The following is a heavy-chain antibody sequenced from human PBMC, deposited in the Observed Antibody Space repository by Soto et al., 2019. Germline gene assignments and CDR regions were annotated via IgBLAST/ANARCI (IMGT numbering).Heavy chain of an antibody. Sequence: GPTLVNPTQTLTLTCTFSGFSLSTSGMFVIWIRQPPGKALEWLALIDWDDDKYYSTSLKTRLTISKDTSKNQVVLTMTNMDPVDTVTFYCARIQAYCSSTSCSPYGMDVWGQG. J-gene: IGHJ6*02. V-gene: IGHV2-70*01. D-gene: IGHD2-2*01. CDR2: IDWDDDK. CDR1: GFSLSTSGMF. CDR3: ARIQAYCSSTSCSPYGMDV.